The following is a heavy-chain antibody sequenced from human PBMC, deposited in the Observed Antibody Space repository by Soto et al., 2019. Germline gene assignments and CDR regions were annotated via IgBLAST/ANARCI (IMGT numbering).Heavy chain of an antibody. Sequence: QVQLVQSGAEVKNPGASVKVSCKASGYTFTRYGIGWARQAPGQGLEWMGWINTYNGNTNYAQNVQGRVTLTTDTTTSTAYMERRSLRSNDTAIYYCAMVDVYVTPSPQDVWGQGTTIIASS. CDR1: GYTFTRYG. CDR2: INTYNGNT. V-gene: IGHV1-18*01. D-gene: IGHD3-16*01. J-gene: IGHJ6*02. CDR3: AMVDVYVTPSPQDV.